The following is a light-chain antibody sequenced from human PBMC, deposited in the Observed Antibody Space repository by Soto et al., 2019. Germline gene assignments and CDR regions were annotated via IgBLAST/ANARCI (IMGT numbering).Light chain of an antibody. CDR2: DVS. CDR1: QSVSSY. CDR3: LQDYGDSWT. Sequence: EIVLTQSPATLSLSPGERATLSCRASQSVSSYLAWYQHKPGQAPRLLIYDVSSRATGIPARFSGSGSGTDFTLTISSLESEDFASYYCLQDYGDSWTFGQGTKVEIE. J-gene: IGKJ1*01. V-gene: IGKV3-11*01.